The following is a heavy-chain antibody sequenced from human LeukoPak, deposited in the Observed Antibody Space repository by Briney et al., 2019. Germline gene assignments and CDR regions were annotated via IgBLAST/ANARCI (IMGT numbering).Heavy chain of an antibody. CDR1: EFTFTTYG. J-gene: IGHJ4*02. CDR2: IYYDGSNT. Sequence: GGSLRLPCAASEFTFTTYGMHWVRQAPGKGLEWVAFIYYDGSNTYYADYVKGRFTISRDISKNTLYLQMDSLRAEDTAIYYCARDWKTNSFDYWGQGTLVTVSP. CDR3: ARDWKTNSFDY. V-gene: IGHV3-33*01. D-gene: IGHD1-1*01.